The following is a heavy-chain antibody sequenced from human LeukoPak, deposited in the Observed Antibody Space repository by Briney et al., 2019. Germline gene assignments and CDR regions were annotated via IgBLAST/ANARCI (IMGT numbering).Heavy chain of an antibody. J-gene: IGHJ4*02. Sequence: GRSLRLSCAASGFTFSSYGMHWVRQAPGKGLEWVAVISYDGSNKYYADSVKGRFTISRDNSKNTLYLQMNSLRAEDTAVYYCAKEKGYSYGYWYFDYWGQGTLVTVSS. V-gene: IGHV3-30*18. CDR3: AKEKGYSYGYWYFDY. D-gene: IGHD5-18*01. CDR1: GFTFSSYG. CDR2: ISYDGSNK.